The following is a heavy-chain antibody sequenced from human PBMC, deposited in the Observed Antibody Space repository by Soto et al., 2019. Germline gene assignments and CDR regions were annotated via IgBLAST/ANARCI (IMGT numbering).Heavy chain of an antibody. CDR3: AGWIQLQQYYHYGMDV. CDR1: GGSISSGGYY. CDR2: IYYSGST. Sequence: SETLSLTCTVSGGSISSGGYYWSWIRQHPGKGLEWIGYIYYSGSTYYNPSLKSRVTISVDKSKNQFSLKLSSVTAADTAVYYCAGWIQLQQYYHYGMDVWGQGTTVTVSS. V-gene: IGHV4-31*09. J-gene: IGHJ6*02. D-gene: IGHD5-18*01.